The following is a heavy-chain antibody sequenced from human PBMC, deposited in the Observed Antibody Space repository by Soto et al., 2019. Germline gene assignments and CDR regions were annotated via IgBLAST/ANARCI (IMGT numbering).Heavy chain of an antibody. V-gene: IGHV4-59*01. CDR1: GGSISSYY. CDR3: ARGRSSSWKYYYYGMDV. Sequence: SETLSLTCTVSGGSISSYYWSWIRQPPGKGLEWIGYIYCSGSTNYNPSLKSRVTISVDTSKNQFSLKLSSVIAADTAVYYCARGRSSSWKYYYYGMDVWGQGTTVTVSS. CDR2: IYCSGST. D-gene: IGHD6-13*01. J-gene: IGHJ6*02.